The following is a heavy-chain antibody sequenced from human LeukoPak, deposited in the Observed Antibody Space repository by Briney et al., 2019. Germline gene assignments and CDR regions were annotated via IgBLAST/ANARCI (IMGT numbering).Heavy chain of an antibody. CDR3: ARGFYDSSGYYLGGTAVDY. J-gene: IGHJ4*02. Sequence: SETLSLTCAVPGGSISSGGYSWSWIRQPPGKGLEWIGYIYHSGSTYYNPSLKSRVTISVDRSKNQFSLKLSSVTAADTAVYYCARGFYDSSGYYLGGTAVDYWGQGTLVTVSS. D-gene: IGHD3-22*01. CDR2: IYHSGST. CDR1: GGSISSGGYS. V-gene: IGHV4-30-2*01.